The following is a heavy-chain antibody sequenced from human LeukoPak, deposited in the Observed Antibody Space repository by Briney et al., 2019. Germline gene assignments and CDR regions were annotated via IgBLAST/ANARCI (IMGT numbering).Heavy chain of an antibody. CDR1: GFTFSSYA. Sequence: GGSLRLSWASSGFTFSSYAMHWVRQAPVKGLEWVAIISYDGSIKYQADSVKGRFTISRDNSKNTVYLQMNSLRAEDTAVYYCARDRSANSRVYYFDYWGQGTLVTVSS. J-gene: IGHJ4*02. V-gene: IGHV3-30-3*01. CDR3: ARDRSANSRVYYFDY. D-gene: IGHD6-6*01. CDR2: ISYDGSIK.